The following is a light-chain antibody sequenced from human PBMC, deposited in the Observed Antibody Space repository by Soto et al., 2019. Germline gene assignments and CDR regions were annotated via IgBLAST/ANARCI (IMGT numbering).Light chain of an antibody. Sequence: QSVLTQSRSVSGSPGQSVTVSCIGTSSDVGGYNSVSWYQEHPGKAPKLMIYDVIKRPSGVPDRFSGSKSGNTASLTISGLLAEDEADYYCCSYVGSYSYVFGTGTKVTVL. V-gene: IGLV2-11*01. CDR1: SSDVGGYNS. J-gene: IGLJ1*01. CDR3: CSYVGSYSYV. CDR2: DVI.